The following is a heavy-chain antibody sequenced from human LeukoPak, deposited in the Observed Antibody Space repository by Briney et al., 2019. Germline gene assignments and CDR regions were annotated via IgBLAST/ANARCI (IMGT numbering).Heavy chain of an antibody. J-gene: IGHJ4*02. V-gene: IGHV4-59*11. CDR2: IYHSGST. Sequence: PSETLSLTCTVSGGSISSHYWSWIRQPPGKGLEWIGYIYHSGSTNYNPSLKSRVTISVDTSKSQFSLRLSSVTAADTAMYYCARGKVQDYSGSSPFDLWGQGALVTVSS. D-gene: IGHD6-6*01. CDR1: GGSISSHY. CDR3: ARGKVQDYSGSSPFDL.